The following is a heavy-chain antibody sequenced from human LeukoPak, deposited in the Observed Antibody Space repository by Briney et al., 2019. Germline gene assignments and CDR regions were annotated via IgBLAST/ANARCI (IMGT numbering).Heavy chain of an antibody. D-gene: IGHD3-3*01. CDR2: IYYSGST. CDR3: ARQNGHDFSSCRYLDY. V-gene: IGHV4-39*01. CDR1: GGSISSSSYY. Sequence: PSETLSLTCTVSGGSISSSSYYWGWIRQPPGKGLEWIGSIYYSGSTYYNPSLKSRVTISVDTSKNQFSLKLSSVTAADTAVYYCARQNGHDFSSCRYLDYWGQGTLVTVSS. J-gene: IGHJ4*02.